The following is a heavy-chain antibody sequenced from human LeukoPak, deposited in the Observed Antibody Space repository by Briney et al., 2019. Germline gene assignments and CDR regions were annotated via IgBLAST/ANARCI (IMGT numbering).Heavy chain of an antibody. Sequence: GGSLRLSCVASGFTFSSYGMHWVRQTPGKGLEWVAFIPYDGSNTYYADSVKGRFTISRDNSKNTLYLQMNSLRAGDTAVYYCAKVGQPWSIWDYFDYWGQGTLVSVSS. D-gene: IGHD3-16*01. CDR1: GFTFSSYG. CDR2: IPYDGSNT. CDR3: AKVGQPWSIWDYFDY. J-gene: IGHJ4*02. V-gene: IGHV3-30*02.